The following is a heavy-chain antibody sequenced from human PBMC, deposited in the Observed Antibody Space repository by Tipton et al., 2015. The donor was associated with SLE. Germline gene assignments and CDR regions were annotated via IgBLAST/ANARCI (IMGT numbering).Heavy chain of an antibody. CDR2: IYLSGST. CDR3: ARGISGYSSNWYYYYYVMDV. J-gene: IGHJ6*02. Sequence: TLSLTCTVSGGSISSGTYYWSWIRQSAGKGLEWIGRIYLSGSTNYNPSLKSRVTISLDTSKNQFSLKVGSVTAAVTAVYYCARGISGYSSNWYYYYYVMDVWGQGTTVTVSS. V-gene: IGHV4-61*02. D-gene: IGHD6-13*01. CDR1: GGSISSGTYY.